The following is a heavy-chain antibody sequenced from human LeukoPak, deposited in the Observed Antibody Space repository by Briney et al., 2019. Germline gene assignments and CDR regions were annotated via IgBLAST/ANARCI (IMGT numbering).Heavy chain of an antibody. Sequence: SETLSLTCSVSGGPISSGSYYGRWIWQPAGKVLERNGCIYTSGSTNYNPSLKSRVTMSVDTSKNQFSLKLTSMTAHGPVVHYCARDEGCWLRSEGFDIWGKGTMVTVSS. D-gene: IGHD5-12*01. CDR2: IYTSGST. J-gene: IGHJ3*02. CDR3: ARDEGCWLRSEGFDI. CDR1: GGPISSGSYY. V-gene: IGHV4-61*02.